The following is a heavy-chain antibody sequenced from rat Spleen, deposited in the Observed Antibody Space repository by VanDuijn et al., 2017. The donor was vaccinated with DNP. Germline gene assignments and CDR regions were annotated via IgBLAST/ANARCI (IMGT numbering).Heavy chain of an antibody. Sequence: EVQLVESGGGLVQPGRSLKLSCVASGFTFSDYAMAWVRQAPKKGLEWVATINYDGSRTYYRDSVRGRFTISRDNAKSTLYLQVDSLRSEDTATYYCARHEGLYSGFPDYFDYWGQGVMVTVSS. CDR2: INYDGSRT. J-gene: IGHJ2*01. D-gene: IGHD4-4*01. CDR1: GFTFSDYA. CDR3: ARHEGLYSGFPDYFDY. V-gene: IGHV5-7*01.